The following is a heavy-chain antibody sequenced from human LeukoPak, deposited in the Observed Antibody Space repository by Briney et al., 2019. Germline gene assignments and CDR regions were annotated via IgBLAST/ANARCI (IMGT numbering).Heavy chain of an antibody. D-gene: IGHD2-2*01. CDR3: ARGVVVPAGNYMDV. J-gene: IGHJ6*03. V-gene: IGHV1-69*05. CDR2: IIPIFGTA. CDR1: GGTFSSYA. Sequence: SVKVSCKASGGTFSSYAISWVRQAPGQGLEWMGGIIPIFGTANYAQKFQGRVTITTDESTSTAYMELSSLRSEDTAVYYCARGVVVPAGNYMDVWGKGTTVTVSS.